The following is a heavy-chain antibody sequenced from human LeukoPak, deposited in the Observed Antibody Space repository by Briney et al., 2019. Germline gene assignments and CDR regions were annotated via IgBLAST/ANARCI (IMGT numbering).Heavy chain of an antibody. CDR1: GYTFTSYG. D-gene: IGHD6-13*01. CDR3: ATNGYSSSPKLLGY. Sequence: GASVKVSCKASGYTFTSYGISWVRQAPGQGLEWMGWISAYNGNTNYAQKLQGRVTMTTDTSTSTAYMELRSLRSDDTAVYYCATNGYSSSPKLLGYWGQGTLVTVSS. CDR2: ISAYNGNT. J-gene: IGHJ4*02. V-gene: IGHV1-18*01.